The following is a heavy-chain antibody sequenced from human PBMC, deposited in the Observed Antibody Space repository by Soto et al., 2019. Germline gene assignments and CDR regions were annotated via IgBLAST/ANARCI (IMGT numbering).Heavy chain of an antibody. CDR2: ISGSGCST. J-gene: IGHJ4*02. CDR3: AKMEVGATPTVH. V-gene: IGHV3-23*01. D-gene: IGHD1-26*01. Sequence: EVQLLESGGGLVQPGGSLTLSCAASGFTFSSYAMSWVRQAPGKGLEWVSAISGSGCSTYYADSVKGRFTISRDNSKNSRYLQMNSLRAEDTAVYYCAKMEVGATPTVHWGQGTLVTVSS. CDR1: GFTFSSYA.